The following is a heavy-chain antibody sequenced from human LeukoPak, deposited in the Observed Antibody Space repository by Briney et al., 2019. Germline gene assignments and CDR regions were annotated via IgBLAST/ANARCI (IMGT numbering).Heavy chain of an antibody. CDR2: LNSDGSVT. V-gene: IGHV3-74*01. J-gene: IGHJ4*02. D-gene: IGHD2-21*02. Sequence: GGSLRLSCAASGFTFSLYWMHWVRQTPGKGLVWVSRLNSDGSVTNYADSVKGRFTISRDNAKDTLYLQMNSLRAEDTALYYCVREYCGGDCYTNFWGQGTLVTVSS. CDR1: GFTFSLYW. CDR3: VREYCGGDCYTNF.